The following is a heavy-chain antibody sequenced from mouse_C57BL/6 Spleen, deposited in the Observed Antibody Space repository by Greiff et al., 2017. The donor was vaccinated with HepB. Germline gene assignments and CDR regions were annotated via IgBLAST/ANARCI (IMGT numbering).Heavy chain of an antibody. CDR1: GFTFSDYG. D-gene: IGHD4-1*01. CDR2: ISSGSSTI. CDR3: ATGTGTDYFDV. J-gene: IGHJ1*03. Sequence: EVQLVESGGGLVKPGGSLKLSCAASGFTFSDYGMHWVRQAPEKGLEWVAYISSGSSTIYYADTVKGRFTISRDNAKNTLFLQMTSLRSEDTAMYYCATGTGTDYFDVWGTGTTVTVSS. V-gene: IGHV5-17*01.